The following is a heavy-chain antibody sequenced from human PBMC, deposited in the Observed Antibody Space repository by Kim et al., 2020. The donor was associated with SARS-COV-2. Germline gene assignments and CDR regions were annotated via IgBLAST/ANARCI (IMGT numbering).Heavy chain of an antibody. D-gene: IGHD6-19*01. J-gene: IGHJ4*02. V-gene: IGHV3-30*05. CDR1: GFTFSTYR. Sequence: GGSLRLSCAASGFTFSTYRMHWVRQAPGKGLEWLAVISSDGTEKYYADSVRGRFTISRDNSRNTLYLQMNSVRPEGTAVYYCAIAGTVSGWVYWGQGTLVTVSS. CDR3: AIAGTVSGWVY. CDR2: ISSDGTEK.